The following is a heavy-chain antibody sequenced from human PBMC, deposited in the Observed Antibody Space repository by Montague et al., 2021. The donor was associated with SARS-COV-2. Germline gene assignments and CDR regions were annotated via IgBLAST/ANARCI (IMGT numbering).Heavy chain of an antibody. D-gene: IGHD5-12*01. Sequence: SLRLSCAASGFTIDDYVMHWVRQAPGKGLEWVSGIGWRSGSIGYADSVKGRFTLSRDNAKHSLYLQMNSLRAEDTSLYHCAKCQKIQWLVYNSAPDWFDPWGQGTLVTVSS. V-gene: IGHV3-9*01. CDR3: AKCQKIQWLVYNSAPDWFDP. J-gene: IGHJ5*02. CDR1: GFTIDDYV. CDR2: IGWRSGSI.